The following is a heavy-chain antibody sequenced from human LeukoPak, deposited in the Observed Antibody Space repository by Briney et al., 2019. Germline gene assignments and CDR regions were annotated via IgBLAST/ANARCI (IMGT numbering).Heavy chain of an antibody. Sequence: ASVKVSCKASGYTFTAYCMHWVRQAPGQGLEWMGWISAYNGNTNYAQKLQGRVTMTTDTSTSTAYMELRSLRSDDTAVYYCARDLHPTLDYWGQGTLVTVSS. CDR2: ISAYNGNT. J-gene: IGHJ4*02. CDR3: ARDLHPTLDY. D-gene: IGHD4-11*01. V-gene: IGHV1-18*04. CDR1: GYTFTAYC.